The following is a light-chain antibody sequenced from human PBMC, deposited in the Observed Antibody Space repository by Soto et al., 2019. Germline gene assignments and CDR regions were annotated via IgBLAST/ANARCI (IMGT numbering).Light chain of an antibody. CDR3: QQYDSWPLT. CDR1: HSVDSN. Sequence: EVVMTQSPGTLSVSTGEGATLSCRASHSVDSNLAWYQQKPGQAPRLLMYGAATRPSGIPDRFSGSGPGTEFTLTISSLQSEDFAVYYCQQYDSWPLTFGGGTKVEIK. CDR2: GAA. V-gene: IGKV3D-15*01. J-gene: IGKJ4*01.